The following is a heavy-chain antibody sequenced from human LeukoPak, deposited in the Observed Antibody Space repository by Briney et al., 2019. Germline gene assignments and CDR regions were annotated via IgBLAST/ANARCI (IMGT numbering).Heavy chain of an antibody. Sequence: SETLSLTCTVSGGSISSSSYYWGWIRQPPGKGLEWIGYIYYSGSTYYNPSLKSRVTISIDTSKNQFSLKLSSVTAADTAVYSCAREGGIGSSSWIDYWGQGTLVTVSS. J-gene: IGHJ4*02. CDR2: IYYSGST. CDR3: AREGGIGSSSWIDY. V-gene: IGHV4-31*03. CDR1: GGSISSSSYY. D-gene: IGHD6-6*01.